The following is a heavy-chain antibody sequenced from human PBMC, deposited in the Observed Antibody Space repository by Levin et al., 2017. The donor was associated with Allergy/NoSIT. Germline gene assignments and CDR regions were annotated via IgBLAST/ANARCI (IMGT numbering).Heavy chain of an antibody. V-gene: IGHV1-2*02. CDR3: ARDIEDFLTGYF. CDR2: INPNSGGT. J-gene: IGHJ4*02. CDR1: GYVFTDYH. Sequence: ASVKVSCKASGYVFTDYHIHWVRQAPGQGLEWMGWINPNSGGTKYAQKFQGRVTMTRDTSISTVYMEMSRLRYDDTAVYYCARDIEDFLTGYFWGQGTLVTVSS. D-gene: IGHD3-9*01.